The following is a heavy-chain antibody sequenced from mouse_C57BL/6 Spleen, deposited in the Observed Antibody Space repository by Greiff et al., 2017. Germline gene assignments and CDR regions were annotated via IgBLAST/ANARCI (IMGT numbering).Heavy chain of an antibody. D-gene: IGHD1-1*01. CDR2: IDPEDGET. J-gene: IGHJ2*01. CDR1: GFTFKDYY. Sequence: EVKLQESGAELVKPGASVKLSCTASGFTFKDYYMHWVKQRTEQGLEWIGRIDPEDGETKYAPKFQGKATITADTSSNTAYLQLSSLPSEDTAVYYCARSRVITGRYGGYYFDYWGQGTTLTVSS. CDR3: ARSRVITGRYGGYYFDY. V-gene: IGHV14-2*01.